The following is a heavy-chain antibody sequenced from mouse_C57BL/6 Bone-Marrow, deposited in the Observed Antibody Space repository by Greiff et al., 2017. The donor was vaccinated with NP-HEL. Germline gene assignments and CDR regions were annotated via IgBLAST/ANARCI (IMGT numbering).Heavy chain of an antibody. CDR2: IDPSDSYT. J-gene: IGHJ4*01. D-gene: IGHD2-5*01. V-gene: IGHV1-69*01. CDR1: TSYW. CDR3: ARYYSNSYYYAMDY. Sequence: QVQLQQPGAELVMPGASVKLSFTSYWMHWVKQRPGQGLEWIGEIDPSDSYTNYNQKFKGKSTLTVDKSSSTAYMQLSSLTSEDSAVYYCARYYSNSYYYAMDYWGQGTSVTVSS.